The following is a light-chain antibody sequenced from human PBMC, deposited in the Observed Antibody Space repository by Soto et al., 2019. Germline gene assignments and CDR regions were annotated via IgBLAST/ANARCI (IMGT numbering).Light chain of an antibody. J-gene: IGKJ2*01. Sequence: IVLTQSPGTLSLSPGERATLSCRASQSVIRTYLAWYQQQPGQAPRLLLYGASNRATGIPDRFSGSGSGTDFTLTITRLEPEDFAVYFCQQFGSAPTTFGQGTKLDIK. CDR2: GAS. CDR3: QQFGSAPTT. V-gene: IGKV3-20*01. CDR1: QSVIRTY.